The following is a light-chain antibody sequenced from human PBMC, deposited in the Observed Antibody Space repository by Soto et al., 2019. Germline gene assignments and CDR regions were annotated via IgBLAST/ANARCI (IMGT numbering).Light chain of an antibody. CDR1: QSVSSSY. CDR3: QQYTDWPIT. J-gene: IGKJ5*01. V-gene: IGKV3-20*01. CDR2: AAS. Sequence: EIVLTQSPGTLSLSPGERATLSCRASQSVSSSYLAWYQQKPGQVPRLLMYAASSRATGIPDRFSGSGSGTDFTLTITSLQSDDFAVYFCQQYTDWPITFGQGTRLEIK.